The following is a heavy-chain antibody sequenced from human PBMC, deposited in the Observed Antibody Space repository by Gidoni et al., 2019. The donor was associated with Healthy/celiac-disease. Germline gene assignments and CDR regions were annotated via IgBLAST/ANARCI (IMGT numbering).Heavy chain of an antibody. V-gene: IGHV3-23*01. CDR3: ANSLGYCSGGSCYTTPAYFDY. J-gene: IGHJ4*02. Sequence: EVQLLESGGGLVQPGGSLRLSCAASGFTFSSYAMRWVRQAPGKGLGGFSAISGSGGSTYYADSVKGRFTTSRDNSKNTLYLQMNSLRAEDTAVYYCANSLGYCSGGSCYTTPAYFDYWGQGTLVTVSS. D-gene: IGHD2-15*01. CDR2: ISGSGGST. CDR1: GFTFSSYA.